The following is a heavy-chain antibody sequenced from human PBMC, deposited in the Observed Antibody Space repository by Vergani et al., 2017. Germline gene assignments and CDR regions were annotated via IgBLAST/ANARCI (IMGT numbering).Heavy chain of an antibody. J-gene: IGHJ4*02. V-gene: IGHV3-23*04. CDR3: ANWGDSSSSGYFDY. CDR2: ISGSGGST. CDR1: GFTVSSNY. D-gene: IGHD6-6*01. Sequence: EVQLVESGGGLVQSGGSLRLSCAASGFTVSSNYMSWVRQAPGKGLEWVSAISGSGGSTYYADSVKGRFTISRDNSKNTLYLQMNSLRAEDTAVYYCANWGDSSSSGYFDYWGQGTLVTVSS.